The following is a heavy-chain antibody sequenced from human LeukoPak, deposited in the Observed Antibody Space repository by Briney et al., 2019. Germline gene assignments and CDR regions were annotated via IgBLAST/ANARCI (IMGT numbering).Heavy chain of an antibody. CDR3: AKDRLTGYYKGEGPSDY. Sequence: PGGSLRLSCAASGFTFSSYGMHWVRQAPGKGLEWVAVISYDGSNKYYADSVKGRFTISRDNSKNTLYLQMNSLRAEDTAVYYCAKDRLTGYYKGEGPSDYWGQGTLVTVSS. CDR1: GFTFSSYG. D-gene: IGHD3-9*01. CDR2: ISYDGSNK. V-gene: IGHV3-30*18. J-gene: IGHJ4*02.